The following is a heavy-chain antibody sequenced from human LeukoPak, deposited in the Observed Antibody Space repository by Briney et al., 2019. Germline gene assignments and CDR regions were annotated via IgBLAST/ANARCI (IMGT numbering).Heavy chain of an antibody. CDR2: INSDGRST. CDR3: ARDQYGGSGSYYSHAFDI. D-gene: IGHD1-26*01. J-gene: IGHJ3*02. V-gene: IGHV3-74*01. Sequence: PGGSLRLSCVASGFTFSRYWMHWVRQAPGKGLVWVSRINSDGRSTNYADSVKGRFSISRDNAENTLYLQMNSLRAEDTAVYYCARDQYGGSGSYYSHAFDIWGQGTMVTVSS. CDR1: GFTFSRYW.